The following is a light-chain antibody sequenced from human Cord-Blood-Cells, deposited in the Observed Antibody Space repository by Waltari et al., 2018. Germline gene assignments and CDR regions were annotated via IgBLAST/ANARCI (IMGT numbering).Light chain of an antibody. J-gene: IGLJ3*02. CDR3: SSYAGSNNFV. CDR1: SSDVGGYNY. V-gene: IGLV2-8*01. CDR2: EVS. Sequence: QSALTQPPSASGSPGQSVTISCTGTSSDVGGYNYVSWYQPHPGKAPKLMIYEVSKRPSGVPDRFSGSKSGNTASLTVSGLQAEDEADYYCSSYAGSNNFVFGGGTKLTVL.